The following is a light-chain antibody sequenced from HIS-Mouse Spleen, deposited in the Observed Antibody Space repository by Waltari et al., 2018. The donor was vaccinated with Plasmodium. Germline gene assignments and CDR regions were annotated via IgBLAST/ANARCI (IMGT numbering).Light chain of an antibody. V-gene: IGKV1-17*01. Sequence: DIQVTQSPSSLSASVGDRVTITCRASQGIRNALGWYQQKQGKATKRLIYAASSLQSGVPSRFSGSGSGTEFTLTISSLQPEDFATYYCLQHNSYPITFGQGTRLEIK. J-gene: IGKJ5*01. CDR3: LQHNSYPIT. CDR1: QGIRNA. CDR2: AAS.